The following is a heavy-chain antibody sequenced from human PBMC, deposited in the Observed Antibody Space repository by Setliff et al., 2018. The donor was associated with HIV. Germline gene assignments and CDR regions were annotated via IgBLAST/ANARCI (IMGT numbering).Heavy chain of an antibody. CDR2: ISYNEYT. D-gene: IGHD1-26*01. J-gene: IGHJ3*01. CDR1: GDTINSHY. Sequence: SEPLSLTCTISGDTINSHYWSWIRQPPGEGLEWIGHISYNEYTNYNPSLKSRVTISLDTSKIHFSLDLYSVTAADTAVYYCARDHNSGTLHAFALWGQGTKVTVSS. V-gene: IGHV4-59*11. CDR3: ARDHNSGTLHAFAL.